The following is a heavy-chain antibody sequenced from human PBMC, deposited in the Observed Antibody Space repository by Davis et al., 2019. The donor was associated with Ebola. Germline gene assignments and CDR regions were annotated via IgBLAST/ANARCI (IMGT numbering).Heavy chain of an antibody. CDR2: IYYSGST. V-gene: IGHV4-31*03. Sequence: MPSETLSLTCTVSGGSISSGGYYWSWIRQHPGKGLEWIGYIYYSGSTYYNPSLKSRVTISVDTSKNQFSLKLSSVTAADTAVYYCAREAAAGPRYGDYVYYGIDVWGKGTTVTVSS. CDR3: AREAAAGPRYGDYVYYGIDV. D-gene: IGHD4-17*01. J-gene: IGHJ6*04. CDR1: GGSISSGGYY.